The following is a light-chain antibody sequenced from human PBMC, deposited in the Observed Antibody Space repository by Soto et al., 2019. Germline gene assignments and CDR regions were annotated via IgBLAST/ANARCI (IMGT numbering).Light chain of an antibody. Sequence: QSVLTQPRSVSGSPGQSVTISCTGTSSDVGGYNYVSWYQQHPGKAPKLMIYDVNKRPSGVPDRFSGSKSGNTASLTITELQAEDEADYYCCSYAGSPYVFGTGTKATVL. CDR1: SSDVGGYNY. V-gene: IGLV2-11*01. CDR3: CSYAGSPYV. CDR2: DVN. J-gene: IGLJ1*01.